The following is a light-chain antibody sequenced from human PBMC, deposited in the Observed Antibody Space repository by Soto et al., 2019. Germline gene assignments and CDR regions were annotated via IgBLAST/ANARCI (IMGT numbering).Light chain of an antibody. J-gene: IGKJ1*01. CDR3: QQYDTSPGT. Sequence: PGERATLSCRASESLRNRNLAWYQKKPGQAPRLLMYDASSRATGIPDRFSGSGSGTDFTLTINRLEPEDFAIYYCQQYDTSPGTFGLGTKVEVK. V-gene: IGKV3-20*01. CDR1: ESLRNRN. CDR2: DAS.